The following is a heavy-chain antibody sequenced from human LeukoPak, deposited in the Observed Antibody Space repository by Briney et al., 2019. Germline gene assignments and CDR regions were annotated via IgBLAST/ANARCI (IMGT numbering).Heavy chain of an antibody. V-gene: IGHV3-30*02. CDR2: IRYDGGNK. CDR3: AKDLVVVAATRDSYYYYYYMDV. J-gene: IGHJ6*03. D-gene: IGHD2-15*01. Sequence: GVSLRLSCAASGFTFSSYGMHWVRQAPGKGLEWVAFIRYDGGNKYYADSVKGRFTISRDNSKNTLYLQMNSLRAEDTAVYYCAKDLVVVAATRDSYYYYYYMDVWGKGTTVTVSS. CDR1: GFTFSSYG.